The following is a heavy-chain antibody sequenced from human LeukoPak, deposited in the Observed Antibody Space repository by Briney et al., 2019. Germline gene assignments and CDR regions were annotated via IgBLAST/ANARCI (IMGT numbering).Heavy chain of an antibody. J-gene: IGHJ4*02. CDR2: INWNGGST. V-gene: IGHV3-20*01. CDR1: GFTFDDYG. D-gene: IGHD2-2*01. Sequence: GGSLRLPCAASGFTFDDYGMSWVRQAPGKGLEWVSGINWNGGSTGYADSVKGRFTISRDNAKNSLYLQMNSLRAEDTALYHCAIYAGYCSSTSCYEDGYWGQGTLVTVSS. CDR3: AIYAGYCSSTSCYEDGY.